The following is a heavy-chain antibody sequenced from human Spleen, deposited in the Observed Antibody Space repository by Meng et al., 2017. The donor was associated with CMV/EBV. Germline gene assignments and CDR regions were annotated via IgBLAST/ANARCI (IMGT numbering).Heavy chain of an antibody. CDR1: GYTFTYRY. CDR3: ASGGGRFWSTYSNYYYYYGMDV. D-gene: IGHD3-3*01. Sequence: SVKVSCKASGYTFTYRYLHWVRQAPGQALEWMGWITPFNGNTNYAQKFQDRVTITRDRSMSTAYMELSSLRSEDTAVYYCASGGGRFWSTYSNYYYYYGMDVWGQGTTVTVSS. CDR2: ITPFNGNT. V-gene: IGHV1-45*02. J-gene: IGHJ6*02.